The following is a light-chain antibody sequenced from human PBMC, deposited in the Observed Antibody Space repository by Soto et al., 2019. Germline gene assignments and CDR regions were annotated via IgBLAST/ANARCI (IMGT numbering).Light chain of an antibody. CDR2: EVS. Sequence: SALTQPASVSGSPGQSITISCTGTSSDVGGYNYVSWYQQHPGKAPKVIIYEVSNRPSGVSDRFSGSKSGNTASLTISGLQAEDEAEYYCNSFTSSNLVVFGGGTKLTVL. CDR1: SSDVGGYNY. J-gene: IGLJ2*01. CDR3: NSFTSSNLVV. V-gene: IGLV2-14*01.